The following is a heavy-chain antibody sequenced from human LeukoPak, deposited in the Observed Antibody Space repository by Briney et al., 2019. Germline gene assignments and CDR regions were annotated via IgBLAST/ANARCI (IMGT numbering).Heavy chain of an antibody. CDR3: AREGYSSSWPQDY. CDR2: ISWNSGSI. V-gene: IGHV3-9*01. D-gene: IGHD6-13*01. J-gene: IGHJ4*02. Sequence: GGSLRLSCAASGFTFDDYAMHWVRQAPGKGLEWVSGISWNSGSIGYADSVKGRFTISRDNAKNSLYLQMNSLRAEDTAVYYCAREGYSSSWPQDYWGQGTLVTVSS. CDR1: GFTFDDYA.